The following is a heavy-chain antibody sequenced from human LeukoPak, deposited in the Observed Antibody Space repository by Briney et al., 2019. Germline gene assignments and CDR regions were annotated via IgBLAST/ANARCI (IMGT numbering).Heavy chain of an antibody. D-gene: IGHD5-18*01. Sequence: SETLSLTCTVSGGSISTYYCSWIRQPAGKGLEWIGRICTSGSTSYNSSLKSRVTMSVDTSKNQFSLKLCSVTAADTAVYYCARDVGGYNYGYSLDYWGQGTRVTVSS. V-gene: IGHV4-4*07. CDR2: ICTSGST. J-gene: IGHJ4*02. CDR3: ARDVGGYNYGYSLDY. CDR1: GGSISTYY.